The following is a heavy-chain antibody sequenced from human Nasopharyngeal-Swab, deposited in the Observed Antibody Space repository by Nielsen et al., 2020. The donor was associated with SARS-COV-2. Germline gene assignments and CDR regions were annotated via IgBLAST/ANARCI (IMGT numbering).Heavy chain of an antibody. J-gene: IGHJ6*02. CDR3: ARREGFWSGYYKNGMDV. D-gene: IGHD3-3*01. V-gene: IGHV4-34*01. Sequence: SETLCLTCAVYGGSFSGYYWSWIRQPPGKGLEWIGEINHSGSTNYNPSLKSRVTISVDTSKNQFSLKLSSVTAADTAMYYCARREGFWSGYYKNGMDVWGQGTTVTVSS. CDR1: GGSFSGYY. CDR2: INHSGST.